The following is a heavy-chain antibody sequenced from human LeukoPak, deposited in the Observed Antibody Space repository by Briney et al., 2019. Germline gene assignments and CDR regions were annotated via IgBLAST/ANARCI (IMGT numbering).Heavy chain of an antibody. CDR3: ARGWKLGAFDI. J-gene: IGHJ3*02. D-gene: IGHD1-1*01. CDR1: GFTFDDYA. Sequence: GRSLRLSCAASGFTFDDYAMHWVRQAPGKGLEWVSGINWNGGSTGYADSVKGRFTISRDNAKNSLYLQMNSLRAEDTALYYCARGWKLGAFDIWGQGTMVTVSS. V-gene: IGHV3-20*04. CDR2: INWNGGST.